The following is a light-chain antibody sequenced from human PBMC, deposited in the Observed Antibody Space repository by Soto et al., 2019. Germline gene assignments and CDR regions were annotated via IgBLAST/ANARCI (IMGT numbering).Light chain of an antibody. CDR3: SSYTSSSTLDV. CDR2: EVV. V-gene: IGLV2-18*02. J-gene: IGLJ1*01. Sequence: LTQPPSASGSPGQSVTISCTGTKNDIGVYDFVSWYQHHPGKAPRLIIYEVVQRPSGVPDRFSGSKSGNTASLTISGLQAEDEADYYCSSYTSSSTLDVFGTGTKVTVL. CDR1: KNDIGVYDF.